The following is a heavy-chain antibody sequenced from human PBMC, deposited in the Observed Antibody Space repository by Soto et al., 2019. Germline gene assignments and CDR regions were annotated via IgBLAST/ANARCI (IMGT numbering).Heavy chain of an antibody. CDR1: GFTFSTYT. Sequence: QVQLVESGGGVVQPGTSLRLSCAASGFTFSTYTMHWVRQAPGKGLEWVALISYGGDIENHADSVKGRFTISRDNSKNTVSLDMSSLRAEDTAVYYCARGGFCGGTTCYTNFHYGLDVWGQGTTVTVTS. V-gene: IGHV3-30-3*01. CDR2: ISYGGDIE. D-gene: IGHD2-2*02. J-gene: IGHJ6*01. CDR3: ARGGFCGGTTCYTNFHYGLDV.